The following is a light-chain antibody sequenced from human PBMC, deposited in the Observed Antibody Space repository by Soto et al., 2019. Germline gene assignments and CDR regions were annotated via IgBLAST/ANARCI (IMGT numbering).Light chain of an antibody. CDR2: DDS. J-gene: IGLJ1*01. CDR1: NIGSKS. V-gene: IGLV3-21*02. Sequence: SYELTQPPSVSVAPGQTARITCGGNNIGSKSVHWYQQKPGQAPVLVVYDDSDRPSGIPELFSGSNSGNTATLTISRVEAGDEADYYCQVWDSRSDHYVFGTGTKLTVL. CDR3: QVWDSRSDHYV.